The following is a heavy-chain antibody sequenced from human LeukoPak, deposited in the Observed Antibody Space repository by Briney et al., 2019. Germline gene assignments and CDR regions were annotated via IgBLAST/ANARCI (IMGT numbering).Heavy chain of an antibody. CDR2: SIPIFGTA. CDR3: ARDRGIVGATRGEFNWFDP. Sequence: SVTVSCQPSRGTFSRYAIRWVRQPPGRERDWMGGSIPIFGTANYAQKFQGRVTITTDESTSTAYMELSSLRSEDTAVYYCARDRGIVGATRGEFNWFDPWGQGTLVTVSS. J-gene: IGHJ5*02. D-gene: IGHD1-26*01. V-gene: IGHV1-69*05. CDR1: RGTFSRYA.